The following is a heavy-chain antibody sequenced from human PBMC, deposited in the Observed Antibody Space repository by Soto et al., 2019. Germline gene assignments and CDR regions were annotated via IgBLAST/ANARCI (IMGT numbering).Heavy chain of an antibody. V-gene: IGHV4-30-2*01. CDR3: ARVWGSSSPIFDY. CDR2: IYHSGST. CDR1: GGSISSGGYS. D-gene: IGHD6-6*01. J-gene: IGHJ4*02. Sequence: QLQLQESGSGLVKPSQTLSLTCAVSGGSISSGGYSWSWIRQPPGKGLEWIGYIYHSGSTYYNPSLKSRVTISVDRSNNQFSLKLSSVTAADTAVFYCARVWGSSSPIFDYWGQGTLVTVSS.